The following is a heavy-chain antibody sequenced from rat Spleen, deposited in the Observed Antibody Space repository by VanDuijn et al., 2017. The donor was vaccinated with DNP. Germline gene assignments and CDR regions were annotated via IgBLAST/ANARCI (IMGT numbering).Heavy chain of an antibody. J-gene: IGHJ2*01. D-gene: IGHD1-11*01. CDR1: GFTFSKYG. CDR2: ISNNGDGA. Sequence: EVQLVESGGGLVQPVRSLKLSCAASGFTFSKYGMAWVRQAPTKGLEWVASISNNGDGAFYVDSVKGRFTISRDNAKNTLYLQMNSLRSEDTATYYCARDNYGGYYWGHGVMVTVSS. V-gene: IGHV5S13*01. CDR3: ARDNYGGYY.